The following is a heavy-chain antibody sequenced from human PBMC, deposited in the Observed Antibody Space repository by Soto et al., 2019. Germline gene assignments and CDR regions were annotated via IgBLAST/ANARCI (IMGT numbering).Heavy chain of an antibody. CDR2: IHRAGVT. V-gene: IGHV4-4*02. D-gene: IGHD1-26*01. Sequence: QVHLQESGPGLVKPSETLSLTCAISGGSTSSSDWWTWVRQPPGEGLEWIGEIHRAGVTNYNSSLKIRITIPLDHSRNQFSLSLTSVTAADAAVYFCAGRPEIHPRWGQGILVPVSS. CDR1: GGSTSSSDW. CDR3: AGRPEIHPR. J-gene: IGHJ4*02.